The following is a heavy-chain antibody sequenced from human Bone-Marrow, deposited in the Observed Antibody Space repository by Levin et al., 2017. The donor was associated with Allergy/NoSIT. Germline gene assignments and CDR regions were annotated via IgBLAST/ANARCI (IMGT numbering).Heavy chain of an antibody. V-gene: IGHV4-61*01. CDR3: ARDRDYYYYMDG. CDR1: GTSINSGSNY. J-gene: IGHJ6*03. CDR2: IDYRGST. Sequence: SETLSLTCSVSGTSINSGSNYWSWIRQSPGKGLEWIGCIDYRGSTKYNPSLRSRVTISTDTSQNRFSLSLTSVPASDTAVYFWARDRDYYYYMDGWGKGTTVTVSS.